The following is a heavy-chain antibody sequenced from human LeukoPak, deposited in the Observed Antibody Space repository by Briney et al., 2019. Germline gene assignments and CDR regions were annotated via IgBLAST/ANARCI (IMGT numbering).Heavy chain of an antibody. D-gene: IGHD5-18*01. J-gene: IGHJ4*02. V-gene: IGHV4-34*01. CDR2: INHSGST. Sequence: PSETLSLTCAVYGGSLSGYYWSWIRQPPGKGLEWIGEINHSGSTNYNPSLKSRVTISVDTSKNQFSLKLSSVTAADTAVYYCAREGDTTTLFLDYWGQGTLVTVSS. CDR1: GGSLSGYY. CDR3: AREGDTTTLFLDY.